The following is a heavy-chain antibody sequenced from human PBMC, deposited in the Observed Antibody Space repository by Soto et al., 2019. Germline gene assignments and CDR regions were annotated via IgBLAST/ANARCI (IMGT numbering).Heavy chain of an antibody. CDR1: GGTFSSYA. CDR3: ARRGTKGTITEPYYFDY. D-gene: IGHD1-1*01. V-gene: IGHV1-46*01. J-gene: IGHJ4*02. CDR2: INPSGGST. Sequence: ASVKVSCKASGGTFSSYAISWVRQAPGQGLEWMGGINPSGGSTSYAQKFQGRVTMTRDTSTSTVYMELSSLRSEDTAVYYCARRGTKGTITEPYYFDYWGQGTLVTVSS.